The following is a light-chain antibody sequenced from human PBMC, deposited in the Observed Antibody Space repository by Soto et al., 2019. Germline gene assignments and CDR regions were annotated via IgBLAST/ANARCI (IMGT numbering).Light chain of an antibody. CDR2: DVS. V-gene: IGLV2-14*01. CDR1: SSDVGGYNY. J-gene: IGLJ1*01. Sequence: QSALTQPASVSGSPGQSITISCTGTSSDVGGYNYVSWYQQHPGKVPKLMIYDVSNRPSGVSNRFSGSKSGNTASLTISVLQAEDEADYYCSSYTSSSTLYVFGTGTKLTVL. CDR3: SSYTSSSTLYV.